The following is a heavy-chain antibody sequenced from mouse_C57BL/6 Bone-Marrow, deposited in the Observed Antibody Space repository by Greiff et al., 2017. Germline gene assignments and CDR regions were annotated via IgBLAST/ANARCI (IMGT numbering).Heavy chain of an antibody. J-gene: IGHJ2*01. CDR3: ALITTVVKGDFYY. CDR2: IYPGNSDT. D-gene: IGHD1-1*01. Sequence: EVQLQQSGTVLARPGASVKMSCKTSGYTFTSYWMHWVKQRPGQGLEWIGAIYPGNSDTSYNQKLKGKAKLTAVTSASTSYMELSSLTNEDSAVYYCALITTVVKGDFYYWGQGTTLTVSS. V-gene: IGHV1-5*01. CDR1: GYTFTSYW.